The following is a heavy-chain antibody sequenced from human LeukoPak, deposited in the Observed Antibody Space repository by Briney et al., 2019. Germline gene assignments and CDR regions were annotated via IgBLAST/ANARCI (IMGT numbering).Heavy chain of an antibody. Sequence: GGSLRLSCAASGFTFSSYAMSWVRQAPGKGLEWVSAISGSGGSTYYADSVKGRFTISRDNSKNTLYLQMNGLRAEDTAVYYCAKDRRVRGVTNYGMDVWGQGTTVTVSS. CDR3: AKDRRVRGVTNYGMDV. CDR2: ISGSGGST. V-gene: IGHV3-23*01. D-gene: IGHD3-10*01. J-gene: IGHJ6*02. CDR1: GFTFSSYA.